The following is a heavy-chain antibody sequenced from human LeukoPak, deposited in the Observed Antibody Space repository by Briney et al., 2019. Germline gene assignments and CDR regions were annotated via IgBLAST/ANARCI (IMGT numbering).Heavy chain of an antibody. J-gene: IGHJ4*02. Sequence: GGSLRLSCVASGFPFSSYWMTWVRQAPGKGLEWVANIKQDGSEKSYVDSVKGRFTISRDNAKNSLYLQMNSLRVEDTAVYYCARGRPHGNDYWGQGTLVTVSS. D-gene: IGHD4-23*01. CDR2: IKQDGSEK. CDR1: GFPFSSYW. CDR3: ARGRPHGNDY. V-gene: IGHV3-7*01.